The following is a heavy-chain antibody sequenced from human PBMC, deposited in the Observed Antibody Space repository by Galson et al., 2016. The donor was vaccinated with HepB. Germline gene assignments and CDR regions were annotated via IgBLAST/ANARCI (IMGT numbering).Heavy chain of an antibody. CDR2: IYSAGGT. Sequence: SLRLSCAASGFTVSSNYMSWVRQAPGKGLEWVSVIYSAGGTFYADSVKGRFSISRDNSKNTVYLQMNSLRAEDTAVYYGARSSGWYGYFQHWGQGTLVTVSS. CDR1: GFTVSSNY. J-gene: IGHJ1*01. D-gene: IGHD6-19*01. V-gene: IGHV3-53*01. CDR3: ARSSGWYGYFQH.